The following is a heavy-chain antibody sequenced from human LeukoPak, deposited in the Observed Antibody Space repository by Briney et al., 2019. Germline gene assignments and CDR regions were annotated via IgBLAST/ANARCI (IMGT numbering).Heavy chain of an antibody. CDR2: ISYDGSHK. CDR1: GFTFSSYA. Sequence: GGSLRLSCAASGFTFSSYAMHWVRQAPGKGLEWVAVISYDGSHKYYADSVKGRFTISRDNSKNTLYPQMNSLRAEDTAVYYCARGGTTVTTQSDYWGQGTLVTVSS. V-gene: IGHV3-30-3*01. J-gene: IGHJ4*02. CDR3: ARGGTTVTTQSDY. D-gene: IGHD4-17*01.